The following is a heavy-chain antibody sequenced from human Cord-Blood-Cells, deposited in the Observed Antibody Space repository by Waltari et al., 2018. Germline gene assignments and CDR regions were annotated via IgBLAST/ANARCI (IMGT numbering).Heavy chain of an antibody. J-gene: IGHJ2*01. Sequence: QVQLVQSGAEVKKPGASVKVSCKASGYTFTRHYMPWVRQAPGQGLERMGIINPSGGSTSYAQKFQGRVTMTRYTSTSTVYMELSSLRSEDTAVYYCARGFSDYWYFDLWGRGTLVTVSS. V-gene: IGHV1-46*01. CDR1: GYTFTRHY. CDR3: ARGFSDYWYFDL. D-gene: IGHD3-10*01. CDR2: INPSGGST.